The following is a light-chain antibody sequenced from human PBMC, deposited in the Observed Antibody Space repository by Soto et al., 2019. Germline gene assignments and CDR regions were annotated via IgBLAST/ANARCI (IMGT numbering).Light chain of an antibody. J-gene: IGKJ5*01. V-gene: IGKV3-20*01. Sequence: EIVLTQSPGTLSWAAGERGTRSWRASQSVSSSYLAWYQQKPGQAPRLLIYGASSRATGIPDRFSGSGSGTDFTLTISRLEPEDFAVYYCQQYGSSITFGQGTRLEIK. CDR1: QSVSSSY. CDR3: QQYGSSIT. CDR2: GAS.